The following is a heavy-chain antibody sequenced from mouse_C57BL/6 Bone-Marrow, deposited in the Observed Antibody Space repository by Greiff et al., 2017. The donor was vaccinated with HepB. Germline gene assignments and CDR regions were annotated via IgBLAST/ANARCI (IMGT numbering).Heavy chain of an antibody. Sequence: QVQLQQPGAELVKPGASVKLSCKASGYTFTSYWMQWVKQRPGQGLEWIGEIDPSDSYTNYNQKFKGKATLTVDTSSSTAYMQLSSLTSEDSAVYYCARGSSYYGSRYWYFDVWGTGTTVTVSS. CDR3: ARGSSYYGSRYWYFDV. V-gene: IGHV1-50*01. CDR1: GYTFTSYW. D-gene: IGHD1-1*01. CDR2: IDPSDSYT. J-gene: IGHJ1*03.